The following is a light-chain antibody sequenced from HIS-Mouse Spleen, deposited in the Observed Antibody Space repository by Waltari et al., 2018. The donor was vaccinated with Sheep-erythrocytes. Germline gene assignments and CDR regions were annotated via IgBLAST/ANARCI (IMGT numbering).Light chain of an antibody. CDR1: SMDVGGYNY. Sequence: QSALTQPRSVSGSPGQSVTIPCTGTSMDVGGYNYVSWYQQHPGKAPKLMIYDVSKRPSGVPDRFSGSKSGNTASLTISGLQAEDEADYYCCSYAGSYTVVFGGGTKLTVL. CDR3: CSYAGSYTVV. CDR2: DVS. V-gene: IGLV2-11*01. J-gene: IGLJ2*01.